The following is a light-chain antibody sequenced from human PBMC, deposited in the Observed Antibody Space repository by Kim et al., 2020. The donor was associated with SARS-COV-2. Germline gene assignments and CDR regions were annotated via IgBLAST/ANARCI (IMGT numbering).Light chain of an antibody. J-gene: IGLJ3*02. Sequence: GSPEQTASITCSGDKLGDKYACWYQQKPGQSPVLVIYQDSKRPSGIPERFSGSNSGNTATLTISGTQAMDEADYYCQAWDSSTWVFGGGTQLTVL. V-gene: IGLV3-1*01. CDR1: KLGDKY. CDR3: QAWDSSTWV. CDR2: QDS.